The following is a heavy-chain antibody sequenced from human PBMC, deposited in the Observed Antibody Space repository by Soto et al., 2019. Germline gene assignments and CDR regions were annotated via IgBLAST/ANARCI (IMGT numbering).Heavy chain of an antibody. V-gene: IGHV4-31*03. CDR2: IYYSGST. CDR3: ARDASPRYCSSTSCKRGGFDY. CDR1: GGSISSGGYY. D-gene: IGHD2-2*01. J-gene: IGHJ4*02. Sequence: QVQLQESGPGLVKPSQTLSLTCTVSGGSISSGGYYWSWIRQHPGKGLEWIGYIYYSGSTYYNPSLKSRVTISVDTSKNQFSLKLSSVTAADTAVYYCARDASPRYCSSTSCKRGGFDYWGQGTLVTVSS.